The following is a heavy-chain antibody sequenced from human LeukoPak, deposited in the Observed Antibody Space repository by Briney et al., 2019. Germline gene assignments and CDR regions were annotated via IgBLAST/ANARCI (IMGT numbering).Heavy chain of an antibody. V-gene: IGHV4-34*01. CDR2: INHSGST. J-gene: IGHJ4*02. D-gene: IGHD3-3*01. CDR3: ARLEYDFPDY. Sequence: SETLSLTWAVYGGSFGGYYWSWIRQPPGKGLEWIGEINHSGSTNYNPSLKSRVTISVDTSKNQFSLKLSSVTAADTAVYYCARLEYDFPDYWGQGTLVTVSS. CDR1: GGSFGGYY.